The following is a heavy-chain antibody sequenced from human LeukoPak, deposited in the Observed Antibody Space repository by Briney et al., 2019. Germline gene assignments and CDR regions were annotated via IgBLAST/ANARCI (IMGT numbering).Heavy chain of an antibody. CDR2: ISYDGSNK. CDR1: GFTFSSYA. CDR3: ARGWRMGDYYYGMDV. Sequence: GGSLRLSCAASGFTFSSYAMHWVRQAPGKGLEWVAVISYDGSNKYYADSVKGRFTISRDNSKNTLYLQMNSLRAEDMAVYYCARGWRMGDYYYGMDVWGQGTTVTVSS. D-gene: IGHD1-26*01. V-gene: IGHV3-30-3*01. J-gene: IGHJ6*02.